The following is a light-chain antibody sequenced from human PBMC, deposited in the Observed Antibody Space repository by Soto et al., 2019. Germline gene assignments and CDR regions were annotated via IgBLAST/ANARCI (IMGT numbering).Light chain of an antibody. V-gene: IGKV3-15*01. J-gene: IGKJ1*01. CDR3: QHYNNWPPAWT. CDR1: QSVSSN. Sequence: EIVMTQSPATLSVSPGERATLSCRASQSVSSNLAWYQQKPGQAPRLLIYDTSTRATGIPARFSGSGSGTEFALTIGSLQSEDFAVYYCQHYNNWPPAWTFGQGTKVEIK. CDR2: DTS.